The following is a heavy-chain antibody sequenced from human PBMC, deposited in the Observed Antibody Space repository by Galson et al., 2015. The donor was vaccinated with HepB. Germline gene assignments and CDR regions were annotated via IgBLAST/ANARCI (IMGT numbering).Heavy chain of an antibody. CDR3: AMPVVGGQDY. CDR2: INSSSSYI. Sequence: SLRLSCAASGFTFSSYSMNWVRQAPGKGLEWVSSINSSSSYIYYADSVKGRFTISRDNAKNSLYLQMNSLRAEDTAVYYCAMPVVGGQDYWGQGTLVTVSS. J-gene: IGHJ4*02. CDR1: GFTFSSYS. V-gene: IGHV3-21*01. D-gene: IGHD1-26*01.